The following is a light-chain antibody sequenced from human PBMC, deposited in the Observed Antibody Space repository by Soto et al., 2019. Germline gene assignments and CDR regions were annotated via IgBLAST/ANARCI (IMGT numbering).Light chain of an antibody. CDR2: AAS. CDR1: QGISSW. CDR3: QQTSSLPLT. J-gene: IGKJ4*01. Sequence: DIQMTQSPSSVSASVGDRVTITCRASQGISSWLAWYQQKPGKAPNLLIYAASSLQCGVPSRFSSSGSGTDFPITISSLHAEDFATYYCQQTSSLPLTFGGGTKVEIK. V-gene: IGKV1-12*01.